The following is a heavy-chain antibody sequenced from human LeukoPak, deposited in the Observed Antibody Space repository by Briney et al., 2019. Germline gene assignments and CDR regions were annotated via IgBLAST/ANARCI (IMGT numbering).Heavy chain of an antibody. J-gene: IGHJ3*02. CDR1: GFTFSNYN. Sequence: PGGSLRLSCATSGFTFSNYNMDWVRQAPGTGLEWVANIKQDGNEKYYVDSVKGRFTISRDNAKNSLHLQMDNLRAEDTAVYYCARPKNRENYWRAFDIWGQGTMVTVSS. CDR3: ARPKNRENYWRAFDI. V-gene: IGHV3-7*03. D-gene: IGHD1-7*01. CDR2: IKQDGNEK.